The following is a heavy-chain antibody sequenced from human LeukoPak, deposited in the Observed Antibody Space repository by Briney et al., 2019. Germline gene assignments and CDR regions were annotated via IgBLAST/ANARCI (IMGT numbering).Heavy chain of an antibody. CDR1: GGTFSSYA. D-gene: IGHD3-10*01. J-gene: IGHJ5*02. CDR2: IIPIFGTA. Sequence: GASVKVSCKASGGTFSSYAISWVRQAPGQGLEWMGGIIPIFGTANYAQKFQGRVTITTDESTSTAYVELSSLRSEDTAVYYCARDCAYYYGSGSYYNTNWFDPWGQGTLVTVSS. CDR3: ARDCAYYYGSGSYYNTNWFDP. V-gene: IGHV1-69*05.